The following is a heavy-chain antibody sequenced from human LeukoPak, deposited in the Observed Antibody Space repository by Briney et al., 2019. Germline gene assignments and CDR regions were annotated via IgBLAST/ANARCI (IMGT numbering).Heavy chain of an antibody. Sequence: PSETLSLTCTVSGGSISNYFWSWIRQPPGKGLEWIGYIYYTGSTNYNPSLKSRVTISVGTSKNQFSLKLSSVTAADTAGYYCARPSRSISTAGAFDIWGQGTMVTVSS. D-gene: IGHD3-10*01. CDR2: IYYTGST. CDR3: ARPSRSISTAGAFDI. CDR1: GGSISNYF. J-gene: IGHJ3*02. V-gene: IGHV4-59*01.